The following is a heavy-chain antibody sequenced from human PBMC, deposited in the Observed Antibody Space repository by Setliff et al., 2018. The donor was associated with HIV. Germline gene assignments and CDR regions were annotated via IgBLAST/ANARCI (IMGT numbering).Heavy chain of an antibody. CDR2: INHSGST. D-gene: IGHD3-3*01. CDR1: GGSFSGYY. V-gene: IGHV4-34*01. Sequence: LSLTCTVYGGSFSGYYWSWIRQPPGKGLEWIGEINHSGSTNYKPSLKSRVTISVDTSKNQFSLKLTSVTAADTAIYYCARGRDYTGSWFRPFYLDFWGHGNLVTAPQ. J-gene: IGHJ4*01. CDR3: ARGRDYTGSWFRPFYLDF.